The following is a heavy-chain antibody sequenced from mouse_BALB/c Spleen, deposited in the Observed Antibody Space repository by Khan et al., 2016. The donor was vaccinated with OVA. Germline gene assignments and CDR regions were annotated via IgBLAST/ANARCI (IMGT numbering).Heavy chain of an antibody. CDR2: ISNGGSYT. V-gene: IGHV5-6*01. D-gene: IGHD1-2*01. CDR1: GFTFSSYG. CDR3: ARHRFTTPRAWFAY. Sequence: EVELLESGGDLVKPGGSLNLSCEASGFTFSSYGMSWLRQTPDKRLVWVATISNGGSYTYYPDSVKGRLTISRDNAKNTLYLQMSSLKSEDTAMYYGARHRFTTPRAWFAYWGQGTLVTVSA. J-gene: IGHJ3*01.